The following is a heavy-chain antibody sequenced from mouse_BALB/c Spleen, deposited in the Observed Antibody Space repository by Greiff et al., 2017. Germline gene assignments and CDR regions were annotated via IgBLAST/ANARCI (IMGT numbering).Heavy chain of an antibody. D-gene: IGHD1-1*02. CDR3: ARGVGGDAMDY. Sequence: VQLQQSGAELVRPGSSVKISCKASGYAFSSYWMNWVKQRPGQGLEWIGQIYPGDGDTNYNGKFKGKATLTADKSSSTAYMQLSSLTSEDSAVYFCARGVGGDAMDYWGQGTSVTVSS. CDR1: GYAFSSYW. V-gene: IGHV1-80*01. CDR2: IYPGDGDT. J-gene: IGHJ4*01.